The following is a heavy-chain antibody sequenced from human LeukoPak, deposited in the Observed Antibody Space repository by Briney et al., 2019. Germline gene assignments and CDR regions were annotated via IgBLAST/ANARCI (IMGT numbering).Heavy chain of an antibody. CDR1: GGSISSYY. J-gene: IGHJ5*02. CDR3: ARDRESVANWGYDWFDP. D-gene: IGHD7-27*01. CDR2: IYTSGST. Sequence: SETLSLTCTVSGGSISSYYWSWIRQPAGKGLEWIGRIYTSGSTNYNPSLKSRVTMSVDTSKNQFSLKLSSVTAADTAVYDCARDRESVANWGYDWFDPWGQGTLVTVSS. V-gene: IGHV4-4*07.